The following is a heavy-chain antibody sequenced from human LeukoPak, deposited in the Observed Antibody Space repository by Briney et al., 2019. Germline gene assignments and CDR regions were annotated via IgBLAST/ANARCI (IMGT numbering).Heavy chain of an antibody. CDR3: ARDIHYDSSGSLY. D-gene: IGHD3-22*01. CDR1: GFTFSSYE. CDR2: ISSSGSTI. J-gene: IGHJ4*02. Sequence: GGSLRLSCAASGFTFSSYEMNWVRQAPGKGLEWVSYISSSGSTIYYADSVKGRFTISRDNAKNSLYLQMNSLRAEDTAVYYCARDIHYDSSGSLYWGQGTLVTVSS. V-gene: IGHV3-48*03.